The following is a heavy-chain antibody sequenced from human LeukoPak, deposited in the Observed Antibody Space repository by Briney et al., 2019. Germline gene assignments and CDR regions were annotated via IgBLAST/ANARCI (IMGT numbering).Heavy chain of an antibody. Sequence: SETLSLTCTVSGDSISSHFYWGWIRQPPGKGLEWIGNIYHSGTSYYNPSLKSRVTISVDTSKNQFSLKLSSVTAADTAVYYCARRATYYDILTGYYGGDFFDYWGQGTLVTVSS. CDR2: IYHSGTS. CDR3: ARRATYYDILTGYYGGDFFDY. J-gene: IGHJ4*02. D-gene: IGHD3-9*01. CDR1: GDSISSHFY. V-gene: IGHV4-38-2*02.